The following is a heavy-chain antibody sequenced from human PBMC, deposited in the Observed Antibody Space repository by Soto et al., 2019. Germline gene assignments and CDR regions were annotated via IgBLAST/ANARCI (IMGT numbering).Heavy chain of an antibody. CDR2: IIPIFGTA. CDR1: GGTFSSYA. CDR3: ARFMSIAARRSPNWFDP. J-gene: IGHJ5*02. V-gene: IGHV1-69*13. D-gene: IGHD6-6*01. Sequence: SVKVSCKASGGTFSSYAISWVRQSPGQGLEWMGGIIPIFGTANYAQKFQGRVTITADESTSTAYMELSSLRSEDTAVYYCARFMSIAARRSPNWFDPWGQGTLVTVSS.